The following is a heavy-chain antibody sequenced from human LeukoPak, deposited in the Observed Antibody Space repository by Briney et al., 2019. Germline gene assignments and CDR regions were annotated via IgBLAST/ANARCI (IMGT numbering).Heavy chain of an antibody. D-gene: IGHD6-13*01. J-gene: IGHJ4*02. CDR3: ARQPDHSSTWYLFDY. Sequence: SQTLSLTCTVSGGSISSTTYYWGWIRQPPGEGLEWIGSIYYGGSTYYNPSLKSRVTISVDTSKNQFSLQLNSVTAADTAVYYCARQPDHSSTWYLFDYWGQGILITVSS. CDR2: IYYGGST. CDR1: GGSISSTTYY. V-gene: IGHV4-39*01.